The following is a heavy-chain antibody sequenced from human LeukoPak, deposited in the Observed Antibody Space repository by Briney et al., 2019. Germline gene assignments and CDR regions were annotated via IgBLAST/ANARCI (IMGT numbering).Heavy chain of an antibody. J-gene: IGHJ4*02. CDR3: ARDLLSLPHRYFDS. CDR1: GFSFSNYG. CDR2: IRYDGSQK. Sequence: GGSLRLSCAASGFSFSNYGMHWVRQAPGKGLEWVAYIRYDGSQKYYGDSVKGRFTISRDNSKNTVYLQMNSLRDEDTAVYYCARDLLSLPHRYFDSWGQGTLVTVSS. D-gene: IGHD3-16*01. V-gene: IGHV3-30*02.